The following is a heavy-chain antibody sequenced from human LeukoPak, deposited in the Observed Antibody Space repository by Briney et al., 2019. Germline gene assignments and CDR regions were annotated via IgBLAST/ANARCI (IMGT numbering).Heavy chain of an antibody. D-gene: IGHD3-10*01. CDR3: TRDQRGSGSYLDY. CDR2: IYSSGST. J-gene: IGHJ4*02. V-gene: IGHV4-4*07. CDR1: GGSISSYY. Sequence: SETLSLTCTVSGGSISSYYWSWIRQPAGKGLEWIGHIYSSGSTNYNPSLKSRVTMSVDTSKNQFSLKLDSVTAADTAVYYCTRDQRGSGSYLDYWGQGTLVTVSS.